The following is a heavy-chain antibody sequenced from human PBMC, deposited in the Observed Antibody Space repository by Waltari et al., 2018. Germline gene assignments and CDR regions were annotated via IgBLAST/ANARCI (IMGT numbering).Heavy chain of an antibody. CDR2: IYYSGST. CDR3: ARGTLPIAAGYYYYYGMDV. CDR1: GGSLSSYY. Sequence: QVQLQESGTGLVKPSETLSLTCTVSGGSLSSYYWSWIRQPPGKGLEWIGYIYYSGSTNYNPSLKSRVTISVDTSKNQFSLKLSSVTAADTAVYYCARGTLPIAAGYYYYYGMDVWGQGTTVTVSS. J-gene: IGHJ6*02. D-gene: IGHD6-13*01. V-gene: IGHV4-59*01.